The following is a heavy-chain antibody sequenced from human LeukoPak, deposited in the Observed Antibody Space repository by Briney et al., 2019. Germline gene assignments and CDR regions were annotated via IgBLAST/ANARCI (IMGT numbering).Heavy chain of an antibody. V-gene: IGHV3-53*01. CDR2: IYSGGST. CDR1: GFTVSSNY. J-gene: IGHJ4*02. Sequence: GGSLRLSCAASGFTVSSNYMSWVRQAPGKGLEWVSVIYSGGSTYYADSVKGRFTISRDNSKNTLYLQMNSLRAEDTAVYYCARLGSSWELDYWGQGTLVTVSS. D-gene: IGHD6-13*01. CDR3: ARLGSSWELDY.